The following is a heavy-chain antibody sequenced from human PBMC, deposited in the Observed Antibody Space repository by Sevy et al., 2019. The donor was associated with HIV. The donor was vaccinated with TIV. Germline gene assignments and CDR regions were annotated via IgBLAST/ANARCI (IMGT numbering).Heavy chain of an antibody. CDR2: ISYDGSNK. Sequence: GGSLRLSCAAPGFTFSSYGMHWVRQAPGKGLEWVAVISYDGSNKYYADSVKGRFTISRDNSKNTLYLQMNSLRAEDTAVYYCAKDQTLDYWGQGTLVTVSS. V-gene: IGHV3-30*18. J-gene: IGHJ4*02. CDR1: GFTFSSYG. CDR3: AKDQTLDY.